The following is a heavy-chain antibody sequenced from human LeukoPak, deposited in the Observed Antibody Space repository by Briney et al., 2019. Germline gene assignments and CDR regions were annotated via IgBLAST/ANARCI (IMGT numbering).Heavy chain of an antibody. Sequence: NPGGSLRLSCAASGFTFSSYSMTWVRQAPGKGLEWVSSISSSSSYIYYADSVKGRFTISRDNAKNSLYLQMNSLRAEDTAVYYWAKKRAAPMHYYGIDVWGQGTTVTVSS. V-gene: IGHV3-21*01. CDR2: ISSSSSYI. J-gene: IGHJ6*02. D-gene: IGHD2-2*01. CDR1: GFTFSSYS. CDR3: AKKRAAPMHYYGIDV.